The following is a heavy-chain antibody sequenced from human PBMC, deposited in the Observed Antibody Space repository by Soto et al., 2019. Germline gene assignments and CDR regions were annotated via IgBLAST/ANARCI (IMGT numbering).Heavy chain of an antibody. CDR1: VGSISRSHW. D-gene: IGHD1-26*01. CDR2: IYESGST. CDR3: ASRIVGTSTYYFDY. V-gene: IGHV4-4*02. Sequence: SETLSLTCAVSVGSISRSHWWSWVRQPPGKGLEWIGEIYESGSTNYNPSLKSRVTILVDKSKNQFSLKLSSLTAADTAVYYCASRIVGTSTYYFDYWGQGTLVTAPQ. J-gene: IGHJ4*02.